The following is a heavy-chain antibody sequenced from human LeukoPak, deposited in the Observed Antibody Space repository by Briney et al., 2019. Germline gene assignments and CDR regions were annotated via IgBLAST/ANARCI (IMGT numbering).Heavy chain of an antibody. CDR2: ISVRSNYR. CDR3: VRLRRNSDRSGYYYYYDY. CDR1: GYTFSYFS. D-gene: IGHD3-22*01. Sequence: GSLRLSFSASGYTFSYFSVNWGRQAPGKGREWVSSISVRSNYRYYSDSVRGRFTISRDDARDSLFLQMNSLRAEDTAVYFCVRLRRNSDRSGYYYYYDYWGQGTLVTVSS. J-gene: IGHJ4*02. V-gene: IGHV3-21*01.